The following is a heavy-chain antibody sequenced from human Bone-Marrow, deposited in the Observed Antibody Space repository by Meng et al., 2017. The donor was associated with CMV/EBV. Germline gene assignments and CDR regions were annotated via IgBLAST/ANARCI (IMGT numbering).Heavy chain of an antibody. CDR2: IYYSGST. CDR3: ARVRSSGWHFDY. Sequence: SETLSLTCTVSGGSVSSGSYYWSWIRQPPGKGLEWIGYIYYSGSTNYNPSLKSRVTISVDTSKNQFSLKLSSVTAADTAVYYCARVRSSGWHFDYWGQGTLVTVSS. CDR1: GGSVSSGSYY. V-gene: IGHV4-61*01. D-gene: IGHD6-19*01. J-gene: IGHJ4*02.